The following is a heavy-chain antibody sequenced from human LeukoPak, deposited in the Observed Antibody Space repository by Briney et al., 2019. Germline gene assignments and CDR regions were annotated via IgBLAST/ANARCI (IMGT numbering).Heavy chain of an antibody. J-gene: IGHJ6*02. CDR1: GYTFTSYG. CDR3: ARRGVVVVAAYYYYGMDV. CDR2: ISAYNGNT. V-gene: IGHV1-18*01. Sequence: ASVKVSCKASGYTFTSYGISWVRQAPGQGLEWMGWISAYNGNTNYAQKLQGRVTMTTDTSTSTAYMELRSLRSDDTAVYYCARRGVVVVAAYYYYGMDVWGQGTTVTVSS. D-gene: IGHD2-15*01.